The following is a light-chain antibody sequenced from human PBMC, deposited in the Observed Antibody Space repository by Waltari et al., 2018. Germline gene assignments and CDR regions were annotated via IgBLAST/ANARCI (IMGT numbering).Light chain of an antibody. CDR3: HQSHLSPLT. CDR1: QSVVRD. J-gene: IGKJ4*01. V-gene: IGKV6-21*02. Sequence: VLTQSPDLQSVLPKEKVTITCRASQSVVRDLHWYQLKPDQSPKLLIKYASQSISGVPSRFSGSGSGTDFTLTINGLEAEDVATYYCHQSHLSPLTFGGGTKVEIK. CDR2: YAS.